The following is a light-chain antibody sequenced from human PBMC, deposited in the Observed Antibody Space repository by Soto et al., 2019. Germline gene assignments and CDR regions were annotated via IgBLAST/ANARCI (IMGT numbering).Light chain of an antibody. CDR1: QSFRGL. CDR3: QQRHMWPIT. V-gene: IGKV3-11*01. Sequence: EIVLTQSPATLSLSPGERATLSCRASQSFRGLLAWYKQKPGQAPRLLSYDAYNRATGIPPRFSGSGSGTDFTLTISSLEPEDSAVYYCQQRHMWPITFGQGTRLEI. J-gene: IGKJ5*01. CDR2: DAY.